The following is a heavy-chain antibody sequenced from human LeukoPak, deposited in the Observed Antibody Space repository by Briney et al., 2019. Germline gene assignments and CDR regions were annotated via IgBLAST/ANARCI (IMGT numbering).Heavy chain of an antibody. CDR2: INYSGST. Sequence: SETLSLTCAVYGGSFSGYYWSWIRQPPGKGLEWIGEINYSGSTNYNPSLKSRVTISVDTSKNQFSLKLSSVTAADTAVYYCARAGTGEYYYDSSGYYPFDYWGQGTLVTVSS. D-gene: IGHD3-22*01. CDR1: GGSFSGYY. V-gene: IGHV4-34*01. CDR3: ARAGTGEYYYDSSGYYPFDY. J-gene: IGHJ4*02.